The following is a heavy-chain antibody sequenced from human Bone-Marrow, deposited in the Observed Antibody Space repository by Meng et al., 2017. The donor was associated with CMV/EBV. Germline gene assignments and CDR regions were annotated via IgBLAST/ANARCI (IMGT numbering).Heavy chain of an antibody. CDR1: GFTFSDYY. V-gene: IGHV3-11*01. D-gene: IGHD4-23*01. CDR2: ISSSGSTI. Sequence: GGSLRLSCAASGFTFSDYYMSWIRQAPGKGLEWVSYISSSGSTIYYADSVKGRFTISRDNAKNSLYLQMSSLRAEDTAVYYCARSVVTPFYFDYWGQGTLVTVSS. CDR3: ARSVVTPFYFDY. J-gene: IGHJ4*02.